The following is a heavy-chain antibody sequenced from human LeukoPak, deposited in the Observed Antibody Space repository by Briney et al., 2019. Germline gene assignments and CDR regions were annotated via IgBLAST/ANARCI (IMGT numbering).Heavy chain of an antibody. V-gene: IGHV4/OR15-8*01. CDR1: AGSITSTNW. D-gene: IGHD2-8*01. CDR3: SRENGAFYPFGY. J-gene: IGHJ4*02. CDR2: VSLSGLA. Sequence: SETLSLTCGVSAGSITSTNWWSWVRQPPGQGLEWIGEVSLSGLANYNTSLSRRVVTALDTSKNPLSLSLTSVTAADTAVYYCSRENGAFYPFGYWGQGTLVTVPS.